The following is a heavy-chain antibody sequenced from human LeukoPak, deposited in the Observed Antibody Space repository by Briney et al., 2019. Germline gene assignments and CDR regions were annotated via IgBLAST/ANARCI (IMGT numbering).Heavy chain of an antibody. CDR1: GFTFSSYW. D-gene: IGHD1-26*01. CDR2: IKQDGSEK. Sequence: GGSLRLSCAASGFTFSSYWMSWVRQAPGKGLEWVANIKQDGSEKYYVDSVKGRFTISRDNAKNSLYLQMNSLRAEDTAVYYCAREGSRGSYFWDYYYYYMDVWGKGTTVTVSS. J-gene: IGHJ6*03. V-gene: IGHV3-7*01. CDR3: AREGSRGSYFWDYYYYYMDV.